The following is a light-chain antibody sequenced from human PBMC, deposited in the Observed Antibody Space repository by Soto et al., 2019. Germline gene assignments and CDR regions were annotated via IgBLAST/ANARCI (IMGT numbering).Light chain of an antibody. J-gene: IGLJ2*01. CDR1: SSDDGSYNY. CDR2: DVS. CDR3: SSYTSSSTLVV. V-gene: IGLV2-14*01. Sequence: QSALTQPASVSGSPGQSISISCTGTSSDDGSYNYVSWDQQHPGKAPKLMIYDVSNRPAGVSNRFSGSKSGNTASLTISGLKAEDEADYYCSSYTSSSTLVVFGGGTKLTVL.